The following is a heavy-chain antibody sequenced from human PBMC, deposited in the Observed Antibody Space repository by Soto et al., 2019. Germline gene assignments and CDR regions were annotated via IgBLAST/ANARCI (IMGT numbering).Heavy chain of an antibody. J-gene: IGHJ4*02. D-gene: IGHD3-3*01. V-gene: IGHV3-23*01. CDR3: AKDRGLVLRYYDFWSGHGPYFDY. CDR2: ISGSGGST. Sequence: SLRLSCAASGFTFSSYAMSWVRQAPGKGLEWVSAISGSGGSTYYADSVKGRFTISRDNSKNTLYLQMNSLRAEDTAVYYCAKDRGLVLRYYDFWSGHGPYFDYWGQGTLVTVSS. CDR1: GFTFSSYA.